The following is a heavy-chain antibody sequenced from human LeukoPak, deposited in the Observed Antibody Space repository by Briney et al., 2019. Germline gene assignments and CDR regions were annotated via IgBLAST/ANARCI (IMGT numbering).Heavy chain of an antibody. Sequence: SVKVSCTASRDTFTSYSLTWVRQAPGQRLEWMWWICTYNGNTTSSQKLQGRVTRTTDTTTNTAYMELRSLRSDDTAIYYCARSGYRTNVVGNSEADWFDAWGQVTLVTVSS. J-gene: IGHJ5*02. CDR3: ARSGYRTNVVGNSEADWFDA. CDR1: RDTFTSYS. D-gene: IGHD2-8*01. CDR2: ICTYNGNT. V-gene: IGHV1-18*01.